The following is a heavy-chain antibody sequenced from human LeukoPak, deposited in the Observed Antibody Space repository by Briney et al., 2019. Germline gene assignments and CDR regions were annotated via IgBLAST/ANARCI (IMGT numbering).Heavy chain of an antibody. V-gene: IGHV3-23*01. CDR1: GFTFSSYA. Sequence: GGSLRLSCAASGFTFSSYAMSWVRQAPGKGLEWVSAISGSGGSTYYADSVKGRFTISRDNSKNTLYLQMNSLRAEDTAVYYCARVGWSSSSSSKAWFDPWGQGTLVTVSS. CDR2: ISGSGGST. CDR3: ARVGWSSSSSSKAWFDP. J-gene: IGHJ5*02. D-gene: IGHD6-13*01.